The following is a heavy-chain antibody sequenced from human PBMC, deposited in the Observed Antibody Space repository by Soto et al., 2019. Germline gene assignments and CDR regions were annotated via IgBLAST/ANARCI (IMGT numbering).Heavy chain of an antibody. D-gene: IGHD3-3*01. J-gene: IGHJ5*02. CDR1: GGSISSGDYY. CDR3: SRRSGYSPNWFDP. Sequence: QVQLQESGPGLVKPSQTLSLTCTVSGGSISSGDYYWSWIRQPPGKGLEWIGYIYYSGSTNYNPSLKSRVTISLDTPKNQFPLKLSSVTAADTAVYYCSRRSGYSPNWFDPWGQGTLVTVSS. V-gene: IGHV4-30-4*01. CDR2: IYYSGST.